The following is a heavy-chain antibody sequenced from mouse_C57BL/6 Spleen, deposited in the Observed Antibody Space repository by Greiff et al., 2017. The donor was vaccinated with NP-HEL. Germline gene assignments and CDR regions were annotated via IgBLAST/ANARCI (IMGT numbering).Heavy chain of an antibody. CDR2: INPGSGGT. CDR3: ARNYYSNYGWFAY. Sequence: QVQLQQSGAELVRPGTSVKVSCKASGYAFTNYLIEWVKQRPGQGLEWIGVINPGSGGTNYNEKFKGKATLTADKSSSTAYMQLSSLTSEDSAVYFCARNYYSNYGWFAYWGQGTLVTVSA. J-gene: IGHJ3*01. D-gene: IGHD2-5*01. V-gene: IGHV1-54*01. CDR1: GYAFTNYL.